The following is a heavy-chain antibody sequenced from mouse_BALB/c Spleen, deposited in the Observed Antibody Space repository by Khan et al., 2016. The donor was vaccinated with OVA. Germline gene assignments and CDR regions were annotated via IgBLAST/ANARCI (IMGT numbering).Heavy chain of an antibody. V-gene: IGHV3-2*02. CDR1: GYSITSDYA. CDR2: ISYSGDT. J-gene: IGHJ3*01. Sequence: VQLKESGPGLVKPSQSLSLTCTVTGYSITSDYAWNWIRPFPGNKLEWMGFISYSGDTSYTPSLKSRISVTRDTSKKQFFLQLNSVTTEDTATYYCAMGRTYWGQGTLVAVSA. D-gene: IGHD2-3*01. CDR3: AMGRTY.